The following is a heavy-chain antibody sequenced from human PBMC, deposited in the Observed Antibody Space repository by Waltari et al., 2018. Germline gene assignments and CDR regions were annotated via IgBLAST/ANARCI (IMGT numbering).Heavy chain of an antibody. CDR3: ARAGLGADMNYYYYMDV. J-gene: IGHJ6*03. CDR2: ISAYNGNT. Sequence: QVQLVQSGAEVKKPGASVKVSCTASGYTFTSYGISWVRQAPGQGLEWMGWISAYNGNTNYAQKLQGRVTRTTDTSTSTAYMELRSLRSDATAVYYCARAGLGADMNYYYYMDVWGKGTTVTVSS. D-gene: IGHD3-10*01. V-gene: IGHV1-18*01. CDR1: GYTFTSYG.